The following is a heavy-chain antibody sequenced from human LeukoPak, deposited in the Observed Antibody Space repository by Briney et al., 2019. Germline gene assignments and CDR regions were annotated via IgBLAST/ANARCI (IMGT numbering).Heavy chain of an antibody. Sequence: GGSLRLSCAASGFTFSSYEMNWVRQAPGKGLEWVSYISRSGNNMYYADSVKGRFTIARDNAKNSLYLQMNSLRAEDTAVYYCARESVRFCSGGTCYSRRAFDYWGQGTLVTVSS. CDR2: ISRSGNNM. V-gene: IGHV3-48*03. D-gene: IGHD2-15*01. J-gene: IGHJ4*02. CDR1: GFTFSSYE. CDR3: ARESVRFCSGGTCYSRRAFDY.